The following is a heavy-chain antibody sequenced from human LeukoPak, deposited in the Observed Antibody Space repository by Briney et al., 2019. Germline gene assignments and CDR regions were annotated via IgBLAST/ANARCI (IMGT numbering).Heavy chain of an antibody. CDR2: IYSGGTT. CDR1: GFTVGTKY. V-gene: IGHV3-53*01. Sequence: GGSLRLSCAASGFTVGTKYVNWVRQAPGMGLEWVSIIYSGGTTYYADPVKGRFTISRDTSKNTLSLQMNSLRAEDTAVYFCARVGDHFHWNLDLWGRGTLVTVSS. J-gene: IGHJ2*01. D-gene: IGHD5-24*01. CDR3: ARVGDHFHWNLDL.